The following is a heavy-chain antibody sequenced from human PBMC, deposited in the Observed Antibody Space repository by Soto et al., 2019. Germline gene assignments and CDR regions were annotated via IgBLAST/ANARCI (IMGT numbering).Heavy chain of an antibody. CDR3: VKYVLPGGADD. CDR2: IYYNSDRI. J-gene: IGHJ4*02. D-gene: IGHD3-16*01. CDR1: GFTGNDYA. V-gene: IGHV3-9*01. Sequence: EVKLVESGGGLVQPGRSLRLSCAASGFTGNDYAMHWVSQAPGKGLEWVSGIYYNSDRIYYGDSVKGRFDTSRNNAENSMDMQLNSLKPEDTAVNDGVKYVLPGGADDWGQGTLVTVSS.